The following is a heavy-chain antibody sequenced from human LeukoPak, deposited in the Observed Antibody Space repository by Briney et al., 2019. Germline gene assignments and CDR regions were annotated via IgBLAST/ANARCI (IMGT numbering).Heavy chain of an antibody. J-gene: IGHJ1*01. CDR2: ISYEGSNK. D-gene: IGHD3-22*01. Sequence: PGGSLRLSCAASRFTFSSYAMHWVRQAPAKGLEWVAVISYEGSNKYYADSVKGRFTISRDNSKKPLHLQMKSLRADETAVYYFARGDYYDSSIGYFRHCGQGTLVTVSS. CDR1: RFTFSSYA. CDR3: ARGDYYDSSIGYFRH. V-gene: IGHV3-30-3*01.